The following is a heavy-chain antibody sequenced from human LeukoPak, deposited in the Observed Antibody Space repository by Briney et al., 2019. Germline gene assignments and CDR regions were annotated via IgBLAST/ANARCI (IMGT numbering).Heavy chain of an antibody. Sequence: GASVKVSCKASGYTFTSYAMHWVRQAPGQRLEWMGWINAGNGNTKYSQKFQGRVTMTRDTSTGTVYMELSSLRSEDTAVYYCARRGGERWLQLLDYWGQGTLVTVSS. V-gene: IGHV1-3*01. CDR2: INAGNGNT. J-gene: IGHJ4*02. D-gene: IGHD5-24*01. CDR3: ARRGGERWLQLLDY. CDR1: GYTFTSYA.